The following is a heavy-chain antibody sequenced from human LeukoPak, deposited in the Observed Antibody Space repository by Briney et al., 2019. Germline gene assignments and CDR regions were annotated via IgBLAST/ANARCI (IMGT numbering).Heavy chain of an antibody. D-gene: IGHD6-19*01. CDR1: GFTFSSYA. Sequence: QTGGSLRLSCAASGFTFSSYAMHWVRQAPGKGLEWVAVISYDGNYKYYADSVTGRFTISRDNSKNALYLQMNSLRVEDTAVYYCARKYSSGNAHFDYWGQGTLVTVSS. V-gene: IGHV3-30-3*01. CDR2: ISYDGNYK. J-gene: IGHJ4*02. CDR3: ARKYSSGNAHFDY.